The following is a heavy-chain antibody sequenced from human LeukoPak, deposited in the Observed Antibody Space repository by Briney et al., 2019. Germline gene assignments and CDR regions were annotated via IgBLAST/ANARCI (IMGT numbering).Heavy chain of an antibody. Sequence: PSETLSLTCAVYGGSFSGYYWSWIRQPPGKGLEWIGEIDHSGSTNYNPSLKSRVTISVDTSKNQFSLKLSSVTAADTAVYYCARGSSSWYGFYFGYWGQGTLVTVSS. D-gene: IGHD6-13*01. CDR3: ARGSSSWYGFYFGY. J-gene: IGHJ4*02. CDR2: IDHSGST. CDR1: GGSFSGYY. V-gene: IGHV4-34*01.